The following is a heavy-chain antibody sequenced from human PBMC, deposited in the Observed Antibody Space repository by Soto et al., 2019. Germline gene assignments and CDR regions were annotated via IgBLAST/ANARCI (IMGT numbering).Heavy chain of an antibody. Sequence: LRLSCAASGFTFDDYGMSWVRQAPGKGLEWVSGINWNGDSTGYADSVKGRFTISRDNAKNSLYLQMNSLRAEDAALYYCARGAIFCGGGNCSTDSWGQGNLVTVSS. J-gene: IGHJ4*02. V-gene: IGHV3-20*04. D-gene: IGHD2-15*01. CDR2: INWNGDST. CDR1: GFTFDDYG. CDR3: ARGAIFCGGGNCSTDS.